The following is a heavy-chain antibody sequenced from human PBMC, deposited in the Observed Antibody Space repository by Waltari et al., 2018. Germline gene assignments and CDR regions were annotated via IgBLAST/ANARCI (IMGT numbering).Heavy chain of an antibody. CDR3: AIQISGVVF. CDR2: ISAEGRAT. CDR1: GFTFSPYR. V-gene: IGHV3-74*01. Sequence: EVQLVESGGGLVQPGGSLRLSCAASGFTFSPYRMNWARKAPGKGVGWVSLISAEGRATLYADSVKGRFTMSRDNAKDTLYLQMNSLRGEDTAVYYCAIQISGVVFWGQGTLVTVSS. D-gene: IGHD3-3*01. J-gene: IGHJ4*02.